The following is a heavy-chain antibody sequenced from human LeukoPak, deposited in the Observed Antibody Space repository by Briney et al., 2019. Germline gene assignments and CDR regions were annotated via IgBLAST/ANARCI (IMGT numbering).Heavy chain of an antibody. CDR2: IYYSGST. D-gene: IGHD3-3*01. CDR3: AGTLRFLLGYYCMDV. Sequence: PSETLSLTCTVSGGSISSGDYYWSWIRQPPGKGLEWIGYIYYSGSTYYNPSLKSRVTISVDTSKNQFSLNLSSVTAADTAVYYCAGTLRFLLGYYCMDVWGKGTTVTVSS. CDR1: GGSISSGDYY. V-gene: IGHV4-30-4*02. J-gene: IGHJ6*03.